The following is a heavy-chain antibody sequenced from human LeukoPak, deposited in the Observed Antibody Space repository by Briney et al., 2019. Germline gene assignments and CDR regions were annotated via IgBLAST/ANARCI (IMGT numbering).Heavy chain of an antibody. V-gene: IGHV3-74*01. CDR1: GFTFSSYW. Sequence: GGSLRLSCAASGFTFSSYWMHWVRHAPGKGLVWVSLINSDGSSTNYADSVKGRFTISRDNAKNTLYLQMNSLRAEGTAVYYCARDRTLRPPTYMDVWGKGTTVTVSS. CDR3: ARDRTLRPPTYMDV. J-gene: IGHJ6*03. CDR2: INSDGSST.